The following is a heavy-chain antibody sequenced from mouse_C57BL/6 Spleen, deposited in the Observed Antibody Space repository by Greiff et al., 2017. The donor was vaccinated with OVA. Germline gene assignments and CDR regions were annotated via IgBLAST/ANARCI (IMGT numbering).Heavy chain of an antibody. CDR2: IDPSDSET. J-gene: IGHJ2*01. Sequence: QVQLKQPGAELVRPGSSVKLSCKASGYTFTSYWMHWVKQRPIQGLEWIGNIDPSDSETHYNQKFKDKATLTVDKSSSTAYMQLSSLTSEDSAVYYCARGDAYLDYWGQGTTLTVSS. D-gene: IGHD2-13*01. V-gene: IGHV1-52*01. CDR1: GYTFTSYW. CDR3: ARGDAYLDY.